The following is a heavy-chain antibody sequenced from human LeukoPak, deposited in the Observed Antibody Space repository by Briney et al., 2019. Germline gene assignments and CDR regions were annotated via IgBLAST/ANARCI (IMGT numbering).Heavy chain of an antibody. CDR2: IKQDGSET. V-gene: IGHV3-7*01. CDR1: RFTLSNYW. J-gene: IGHJ4*02. D-gene: IGHD6-19*01. CDR3: ARQRGSGCLDY. Sequence: GGSLRLSCAASRFTLSNYWMSWVRQAPGKGLEWGANIKQDGSETYYVDSVKGRFTISRDNAKNSLSLQMNSLSAEDTAVYYCARQRGSGCLDYWGQGTLVTVSS.